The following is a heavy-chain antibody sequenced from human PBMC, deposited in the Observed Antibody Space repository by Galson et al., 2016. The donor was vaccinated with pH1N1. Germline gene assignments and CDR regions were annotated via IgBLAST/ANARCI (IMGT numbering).Heavy chain of an antibody. Sequence: SLRLSCAASGFTVSSNYMTWVRQAPGKGLEWVSVIYSGGSTYYADSVKGRFTTSSHNSKNTLYLEMNSLRAEDTAVYYCARDQGSSWYAGALDIWGQGTMVTVSS. CDR2: IYSGGST. V-gene: IGHV3-53*01. CDR1: GFTVSSNY. J-gene: IGHJ3*02. D-gene: IGHD6-13*01. CDR3: ARDQGSSWYAGALDI.